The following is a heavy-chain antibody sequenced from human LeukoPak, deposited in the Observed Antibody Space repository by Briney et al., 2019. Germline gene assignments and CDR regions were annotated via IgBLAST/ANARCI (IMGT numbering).Heavy chain of an antibody. D-gene: IGHD2-2*02. J-gene: IGHJ3*02. CDR1: GYTFTSYY. CDR3: ARERTPRWLRGAINQGDAFDI. V-gene: IGHV1-46*01. CDR2: INPSGGST. Sequence: ASVKVSCKASGYTFTSYYMHWVRQAPGQGLEWMGIINPSGGSTSYAQKFQGRVTMTRDMSTSTVYMELSSLRSEDTAVYYCARERTPRWLRGAINQGDAFDIWGQGTMVTVPS.